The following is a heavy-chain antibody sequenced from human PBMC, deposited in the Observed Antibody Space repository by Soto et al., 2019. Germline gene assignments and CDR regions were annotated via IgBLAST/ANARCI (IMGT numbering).Heavy chain of an antibody. CDR3: ARTRGRGQWRDFYFDF. Sequence: PSETLSLTCTVSGGPIAPFYWTWIRQSPGKGLESIGYVYYNRSTNYNPALKGRVTISLDTSKSQFSLRLSSVTAADTAVYYCARTRGRGQWRDFYFDFWGQGSLVTVSS. J-gene: IGHJ4*02. D-gene: IGHD6-19*01. CDR1: GGPIAPFY. CDR2: VYYNRST. V-gene: IGHV4-59*12.